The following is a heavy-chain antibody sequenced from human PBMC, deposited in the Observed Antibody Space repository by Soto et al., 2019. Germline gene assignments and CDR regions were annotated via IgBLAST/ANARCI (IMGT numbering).Heavy chain of an antibody. Sequence: GESLKISCKGSGYSFTSYWIGWVRQMPGKGLEWMGIIYPGDSDTRYSPSFQGQVTISADKSISTAYLQWSSLKASDTAMYYCARHVGTSHIVVVTATLDYWGQGTLVTVSS. CDR2: IYPGDSDT. V-gene: IGHV5-51*01. CDR3: ARHVGTSHIVVVTATLDY. CDR1: GYSFTSYW. J-gene: IGHJ4*02. D-gene: IGHD2-21*02.